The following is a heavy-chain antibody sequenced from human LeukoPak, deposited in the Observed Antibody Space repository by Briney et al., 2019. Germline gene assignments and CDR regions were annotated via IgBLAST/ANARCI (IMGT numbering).Heavy chain of an antibody. CDR3: GTLTEGY. Sequence: GGSLRLSCTASGFTFSNSAMSWVRQAPGKGLEWVSSITGSGGTTYYTDSVKGRFTISRDNSKNTLYLQMNSLGAEDTAVYYCGTLTEGYWGQGTLVTVSS. D-gene: IGHD1-14*01. CDR2: ITGSGGTT. J-gene: IGHJ4*02. CDR1: GFTFSNSA. V-gene: IGHV3-23*01.